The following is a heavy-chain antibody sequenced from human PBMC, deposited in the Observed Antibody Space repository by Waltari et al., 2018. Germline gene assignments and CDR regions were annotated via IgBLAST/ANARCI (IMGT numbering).Heavy chain of an antibody. CDR1: GYTLTDLS. CDR2: FDPEDGET. V-gene: IGHV1-24*01. Sequence: QVQLVQSGAEVKKPGASVKVSCKVSGYTLTDLSMHWVRQAPGKGLEWMGGFDPEDGETIYAQKFQGRVTMTEDTSTDTAYMELSSLRSEDTAVYYCATNAQRITIFGGWFDPWGQGTLVTVSS. J-gene: IGHJ5*02. D-gene: IGHD3-3*01. CDR3: ATNAQRITIFGGWFDP.